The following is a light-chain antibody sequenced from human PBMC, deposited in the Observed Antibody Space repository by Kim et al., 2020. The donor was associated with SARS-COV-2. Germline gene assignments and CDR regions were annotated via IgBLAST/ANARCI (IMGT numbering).Light chain of an antibody. V-gene: IGLV3-19*01. CDR3: NPRDSSGNHYV. J-gene: IGLJ1*01. CDR1: SLRNYY. Sequence: SSELTQDPAVSVALGQTIRITCQGDSLRNYYASWYQQKPGQAPVLVIYGKNNRPSGIPDRFSGSISGTPASLTITGAQAEDEADYYCNPRDSSGNHYVFGTGTKVTVL. CDR2: GKN.